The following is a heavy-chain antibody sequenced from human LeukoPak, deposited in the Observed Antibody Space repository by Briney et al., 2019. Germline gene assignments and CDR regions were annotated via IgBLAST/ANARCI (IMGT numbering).Heavy chain of an antibody. J-gene: IGHJ4*02. V-gene: IGHV4-4*07. CDR1: GGSISSYY. CDR3: SRESGAFSPFGY. CDR2: VYSSGST. D-gene: IGHD1-26*01. Sequence: PSETLSLTCTVSGGSISSYYWSWIRQPAGKGLEWIGRVYSSGSTNYNPSLKSRVTMSVDTSKNQFSVNLSSVTAADTAVYYCSRESGAFSPFGYWGQGTLVTVSS.